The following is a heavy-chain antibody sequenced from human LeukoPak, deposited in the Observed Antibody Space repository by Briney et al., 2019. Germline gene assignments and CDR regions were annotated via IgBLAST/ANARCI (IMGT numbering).Heavy chain of an antibody. CDR2: MNPNSGNT. CDR3: ARVTYYYGSGSYYYPYFDY. CDR1: GYTFSSYD. J-gene: IGHJ4*02. V-gene: IGHV1-8*01. Sequence: ASVKVSCKASGYTFSSYDINWVRQATGQGLEWMGWMNPNSGNTGYAQKFQGRVTMTRNTSISTAYMELSSLRSEDTAVYYCARVTYYYGSGSYYYPYFDYWGQGTLVTVSS. D-gene: IGHD3-10*01.